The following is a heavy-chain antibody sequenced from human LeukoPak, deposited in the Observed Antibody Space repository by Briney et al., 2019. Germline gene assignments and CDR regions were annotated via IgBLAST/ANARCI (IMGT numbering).Heavy chain of an antibody. CDR2: INPSGGST. J-gene: IGHJ3*02. CDR1: GYTFTSYY. V-gene: IGHV1-46*01. D-gene: IGHD3-22*01. Sequence: ASVKVSCKASGYTFTSYYMHWVRQAPGQGLEWMGIINPSGGSTSYAQKFQGRVTITADKSTSTAYMELSSLRSEDTAVYYCARTIVGHAFDIWGQGTMVTVSS. CDR3: ARTIVGHAFDI.